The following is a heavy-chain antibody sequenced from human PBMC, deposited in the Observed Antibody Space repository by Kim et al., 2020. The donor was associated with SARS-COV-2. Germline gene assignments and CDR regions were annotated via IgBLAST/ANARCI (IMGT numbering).Heavy chain of an antibody. J-gene: IGHJ4*02. Sequence: GGSLRLSCAASGFIFSDAWMTWVRLTPGKGLEWLGLVKRSIDGLTTDYGVAAKGRFTVSRDDSRNMVFLQMNSLKIEDTGVYYCTGDGALDYWGRGTLVTVSS. V-gene: IGHV3-15*05. CDR2: VKRSIDGLTT. CDR3: TGDGALDY. D-gene: IGHD2-21*01. CDR1: GFIFSDAW.